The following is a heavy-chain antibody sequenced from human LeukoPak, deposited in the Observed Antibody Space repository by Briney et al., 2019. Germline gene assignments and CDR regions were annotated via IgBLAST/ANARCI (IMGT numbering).Heavy chain of an antibody. V-gene: IGHV3-23*01. Sequence: GGSLRLSCAASGVTFSSYAMNWVRQAPGKGLEWVSAISGSGGSTYYADSVKGRFTISRDNSRNTLYLQMNNPRAEDMAVYYCAKARVPTATTDVDYWGQGTLITVSS. CDR1: GVTFSSYA. CDR3: AKARVPTATTDVDY. D-gene: IGHD4-17*01. CDR2: ISGSGGST. J-gene: IGHJ4*02.